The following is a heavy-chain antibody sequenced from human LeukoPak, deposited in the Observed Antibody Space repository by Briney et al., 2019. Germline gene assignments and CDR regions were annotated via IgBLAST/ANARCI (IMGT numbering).Heavy chain of an antibody. J-gene: IGHJ4*02. V-gene: IGHV3-23*01. CDR3: ATERGAYDSSGLDY. D-gene: IGHD3-22*01. CDR2: ISGSGGST. CDR1: GFTFSSYA. Sequence: GGSLRLSCAASGFTFSSYAMSWVRQAPGKGLEWVSAISGSGGSTYYADSVKGRFTISRDNSKNTLYLQMNSLKAEDTAVYYCATERGAYDSSGLDYWGQGTLVTVSS.